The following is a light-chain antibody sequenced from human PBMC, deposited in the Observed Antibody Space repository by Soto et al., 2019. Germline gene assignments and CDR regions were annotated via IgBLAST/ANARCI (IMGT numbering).Light chain of an antibody. CDR2: AVS. Sequence: QSVLTQPASVSGSPGQSITISCTGTSSDVGLYDYVSWYRQHPGKAPQLMIYAVSNRPSGVSNRFSASKSGNTASLFISGLQAEEEADYYCSSYKSDSSYVFGSGTKVTVL. CDR3: SSYKSDSSYV. CDR1: SSDVGLYDY. J-gene: IGLJ1*01. V-gene: IGLV2-14*01.